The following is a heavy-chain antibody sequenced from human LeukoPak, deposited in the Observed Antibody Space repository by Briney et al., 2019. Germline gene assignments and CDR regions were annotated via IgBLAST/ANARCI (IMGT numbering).Heavy chain of an antibody. D-gene: IGHD3-10*01. Sequence: SVKVSCKASGGTFSSYAISWVRQAPGQGLEWMGGIIPIFGTANYAQKFQGRVTITTDESTCTAYMELSSLRSEDTAVYYCARAHITMVRGVRLKYYFDYWGQGTLVTVSS. CDR3: ARAHITMVRGVRLKYYFDY. V-gene: IGHV1-69*05. CDR1: GGTFSSYA. J-gene: IGHJ4*02. CDR2: IIPIFGTA.